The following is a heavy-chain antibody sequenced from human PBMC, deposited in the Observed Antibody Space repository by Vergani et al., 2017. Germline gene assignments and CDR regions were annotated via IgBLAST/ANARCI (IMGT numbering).Heavy chain of an antibody. Sequence: QVQLQESGPGLVKPSETLSLTCTVSGGSISSYYWSWIRQPPGKGLEWIGYSYYSGSINYNPSLKSRVTISVDTSKNQFSLKLSSVTAADTAVYYWARGLGWSGYYWGAGYYGMDVWGQGSTVTVSS. CDR1: GGSISSYY. D-gene: IGHD3-3*01. CDR2: SYYSGSI. J-gene: IGHJ6*02. CDR3: ARGLGWSGYYWGAGYYGMDV. V-gene: IGHV4-59*01.